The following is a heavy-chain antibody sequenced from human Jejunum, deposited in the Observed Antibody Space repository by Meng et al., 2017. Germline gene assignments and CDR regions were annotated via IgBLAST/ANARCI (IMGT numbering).Heavy chain of an antibody. Sequence: QLQLQESGAGLVNASETLSLTCTVSGGSISGSYDYWGWIRQPPGKGLDWTGTISYSGSTYYNPSLTSRVTISMDTSKNQFSLKLSSVTAADTAVYYCARHFSGSGTWFFDSWGQGALVTVSS. CDR3: ARHFSGSGTWFFDS. CDR2: ISYSGST. J-gene: IGHJ4*02. CDR1: GGSISGSYDY. D-gene: IGHD3-10*01. V-gene: IGHV4-39*01.